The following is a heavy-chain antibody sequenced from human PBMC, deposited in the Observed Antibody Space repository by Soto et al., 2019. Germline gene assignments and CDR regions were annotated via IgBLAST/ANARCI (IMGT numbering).Heavy chain of an antibody. CDR2: IIPIFGTA. CDR3: ASHSTYYYDSSGPYFDY. D-gene: IGHD3-22*01. V-gene: IGHV1-69*13. J-gene: IGHJ4*02. CDR1: GGTFSSYA. Sequence: ASVKVSCKASGGTFSSYAISWVRQAPGQGLEWMGGIIPIFGTANYAQKFQGRVTITADESTSTAYMQLSSLRSEDTAVYYCASHSTYYYDSSGPYFDYWGQGTLVTVSS.